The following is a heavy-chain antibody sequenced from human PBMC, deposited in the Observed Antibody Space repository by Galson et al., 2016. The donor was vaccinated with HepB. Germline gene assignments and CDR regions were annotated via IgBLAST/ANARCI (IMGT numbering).Heavy chain of an antibody. CDR1: GGSISSSNW. CDR3: VGWPQRRDAFDL. Sequence: ETLSLTCGVSGGSISSSNWWDWVRQPPGKGLEWIGEIYHSGSTSYNPSPKSPVTMSVDKSKNQFSLKLTSVTAADTAVYFCVGWPQRRDAFDLWGQGTLVTVSS. J-gene: IGHJ3*01. D-gene: IGHD2-15*01. V-gene: IGHV4-4*01. CDR2: IYHSGST.